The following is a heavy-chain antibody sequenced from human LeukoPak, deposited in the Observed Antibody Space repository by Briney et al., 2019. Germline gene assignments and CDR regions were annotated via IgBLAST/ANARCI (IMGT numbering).Heavy chain of an antibody. V-gene: IGHV3-74*01. D-gene: IGHD3-10*01. Sequence: GGSLRLSCAASRFSFSNYWMHWVRQAPGKGLVWVSRVKSDGSNPSYADSVKGRFTISRDNAENMLYLQMNTLGAEDTAVYYCAREIVSGSGSLDYWGQGTLVTASS. CDR3: AREIVSGSGSLDY. J-gene: IGHJ4*02. CDR2: VKSDGSNP. CDR1: RFSFSNYW.